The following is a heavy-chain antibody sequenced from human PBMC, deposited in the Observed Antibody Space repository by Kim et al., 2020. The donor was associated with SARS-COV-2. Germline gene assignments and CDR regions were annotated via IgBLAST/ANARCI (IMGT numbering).Heavy chain of an antibody. Sequence: ASVKVSCKASGYTFTSYGISWVRQAPGQGLEWMGWISAYNGNTNYAQKLQGRVTMTTDTSTSTAYMELRSLRSDDTAVYYCAREGYYYDSSGYYHGNFDYWGQGTLVTVSS. CDR2: ISAYNGNT. CDR3: AREGYYYDSSGYYHGNFDY. J-gene: IGHJ4*02. CDR1: GYTFTSYG. V-gene: IGHV1-18*01. D-gene: IGHD3-22*01.